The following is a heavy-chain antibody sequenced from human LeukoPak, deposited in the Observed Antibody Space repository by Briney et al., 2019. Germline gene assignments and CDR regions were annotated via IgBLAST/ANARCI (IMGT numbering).Heavy chain of an antibody. Sequence: SETLSLTCAVYGGSFSGYYWSWIRQPPGKGLEWIGSIHYSGSTYYNPSLKSRVTISVDTSKNQFSLKLSSVTAADTAVYYCARHFAPEAWFQAPWGQGTLVTVSS. CDR3: ARHFAPEAWFQAP. CDR2: IHYSGST. V-gene: IGHV4-34*01. D-gene: IGHD3-10*01. J-gene: IGHJ5*02. CDR1: GGSFSGYY.